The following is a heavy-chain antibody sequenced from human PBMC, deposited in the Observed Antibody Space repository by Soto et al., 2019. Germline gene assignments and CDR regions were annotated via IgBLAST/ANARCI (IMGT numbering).Heavy chain of an antibody. CDR1: GGSISSYY. CDR3: ASSTRNWFDP. J-gene: IGHJ5*02. Sequence: SETLSLTCTVSGGSISSYYWSWIRQPPGKGLEWIGYIYYSGSTNYNPSLKSRVTISVDTSKNQFSLKLSSVTAADTAVYYCASSTRNWFDPWGQGTLVTVSS. V-gene: IGHV4-59*01. CDR2: IYYSGST.